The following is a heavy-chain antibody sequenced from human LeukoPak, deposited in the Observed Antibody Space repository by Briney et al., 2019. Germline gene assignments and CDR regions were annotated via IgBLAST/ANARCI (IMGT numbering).Heavy chain of an antibody. CDR3: ARNHGDYGGDY. D-gene: IGHD4-17*01. Sequence: GGSLRLSCAASGFTFSSHAMHWVRQAPGKGLEWVAIISYDGSNEYYADSVKGRFTISRDNSENTLYLQMNSLRAEDTAVYYCARNHGDYGGDYWGQGTLVTVSS. V-gene: IGHV3-30*14. J-gene: IGHJ4*02. CDR1: GFTFSSHA. CDR2: ISYDGSNE.